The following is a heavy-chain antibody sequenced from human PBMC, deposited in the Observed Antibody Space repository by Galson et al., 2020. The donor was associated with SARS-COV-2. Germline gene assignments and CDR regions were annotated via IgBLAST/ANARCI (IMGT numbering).Heavy chain of an antibody. CDR3: ARLHYGEYAPEAFDI. V-gene: IGHV4-31*03. J-gene: IGHJ3*02. CDR1: GGSISSGGYY. D-gene: IGHD4-17*01. Sequence: SETLSLTCTVSGGSISSGGYYWSWIRQHPGKGLEWIGYIYYSGSTYYNPSLKSRVTISVDTSKNQFSLKLSFVTAADTAVYYCARLHYGEYAPEAFDIWGPGTRVTVAS. CDR2: IYYSGST.